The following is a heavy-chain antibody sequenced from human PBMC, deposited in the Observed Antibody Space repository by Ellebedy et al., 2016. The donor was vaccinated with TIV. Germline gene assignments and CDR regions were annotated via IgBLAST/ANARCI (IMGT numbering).Heavy chain of an antibody. J-gene: IGHJ4*02. V-gene: IGHV3-7*01. Sequence: PGGSLRLSCAASGFTFSSNWMSWVRQAPGQGLEWVANMNGDGNERYYVDSVEGRFTISRDNTRNSLYLQMNSLRADDTAVYYCTKDGSGTMNFWGQGTLVTVSS. CDR2: MNGDGNER. D-gene: IGHD1-1*01. CDR3: TKDGSGTMNF. CDR1: GFTFSSNW.